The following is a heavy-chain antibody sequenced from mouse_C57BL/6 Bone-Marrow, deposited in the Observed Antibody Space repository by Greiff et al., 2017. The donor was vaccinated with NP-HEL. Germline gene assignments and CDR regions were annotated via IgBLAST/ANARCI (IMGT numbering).Heavy chain of an antibody. D-gene: IGHD2-2*01. CDR3: TRPIYYGYAWFAY. Sequence: DVKLVESGGGLVQPGGSMKLSCAASGFTFSDAWMDWVRQSPEKGLEWVAEIRNKANNHATYYAESVKGRFTISRDDSKSSVYLQMNSLRAEDTGIYYCTRPIYYGYAWFAYWGQGTLVTVSA. V-gene: IGHV6-6*01. J-gene: IGHJ3*01. CDR2: IRNKANNHAT. CDR1: GFTFSDAW.